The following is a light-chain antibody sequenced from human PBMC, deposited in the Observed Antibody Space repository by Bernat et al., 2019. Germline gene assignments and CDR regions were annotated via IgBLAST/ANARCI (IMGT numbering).Light chain of an antibody. CDR1: NSDVGSYDH. CDR3: SSHTGRTLWV. CDR2: EVT. J-gene: IGLJ3*02. V-gene: IGLV2-23*02. Sequence: QSALTQPASVSGSPGQSITISCTATNSDVGSYDHVSWYQQHPGKVPKLMIYEVTRRPSGVSNRFSGSKSGNTAYLTISGLQAEDEADYYCSSHTGRTLWVFGRGTRLTVL.